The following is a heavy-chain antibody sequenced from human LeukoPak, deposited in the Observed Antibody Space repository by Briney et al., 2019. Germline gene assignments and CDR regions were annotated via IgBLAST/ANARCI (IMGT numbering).Heavy chain of an antibody. Sequence: GGSLRLSCAASGFTFSSYGMHWVRQAPGKGLEWVAVIWYDGSNKYYADSVKGGFTISRDNSKNTLYLQMNSLRAEDTAVYYCARDGFGDYAPSFDYWGQGTLVTVSS. J-gene: IGHJ4*02. CDR1: GFTFSSYG. V-gene: IGHV3-33*01. CDR2: IWYDGSNK. D-gene: IGHD4-17*01. CDR3: ARDGFGDYAPSFDY.